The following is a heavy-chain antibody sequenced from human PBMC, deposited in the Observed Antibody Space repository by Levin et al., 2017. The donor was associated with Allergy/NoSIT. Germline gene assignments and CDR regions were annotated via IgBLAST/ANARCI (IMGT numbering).Heavy chain of an antibody. D-gene: IGHD3-3*01. CDR1: GYTFTSYG. CDR3: ARYYDFWSGYSDYYYYGMDV. V-gene: IGHV1-18*01. Sequence: ASVKVSCKASGYTFTSYGISWVRQAPGQGLEWMGWISAYNGNTNYAQKLQGRVTMTTDTSTSTAYMELRSLRSDDTAVYYCARYYDFWSGYSDYYYYGMDVWGQGTTVTVSS. CDR2: ISAYNGNT. J-gene: IGHJ6*02.